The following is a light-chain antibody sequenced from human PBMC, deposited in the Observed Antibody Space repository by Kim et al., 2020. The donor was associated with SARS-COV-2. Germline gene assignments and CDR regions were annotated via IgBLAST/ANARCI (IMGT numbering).Light chain of an antibody. J-gene: IGLJ2*01. CDR1: SLRSYY. CDR3: NSRDSNDNVV. Sequence: SSELTQDPAVSVALGQTVRITCQGDSLRSYYATWYQQKPGQAPIVVIYGKNNRPSGIPDRLSGSSSGNTTSLTITGTQAGDEPDYYCNSRDSNDNVVFGG. V-gene: IGLV3-19*01. CDR2: GKN.